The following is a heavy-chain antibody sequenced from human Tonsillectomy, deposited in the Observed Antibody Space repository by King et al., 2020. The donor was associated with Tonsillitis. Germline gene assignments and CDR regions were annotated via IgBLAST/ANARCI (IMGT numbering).Heavy chain of an antibody. Sequence: QLVQSGAEVKKPGSSVKVSCVASGGTFSNYVFNWVRQAPGKGLEWMGGISPIFGTPNYAQKFQGRVTITADKSTSTAYMELSSLRSEDTAVYYCAGDHGVGVPYYFDYWGQGTLVTVSS. D-gene: IGHD6-6*01. CDR1: GGTFSNYV. V-gene: IGHV1-69*06. J-gene: IGHJ4*02. CDR2: ISPIFGTP. CDR3: AGDHGVGVPYYFDY.